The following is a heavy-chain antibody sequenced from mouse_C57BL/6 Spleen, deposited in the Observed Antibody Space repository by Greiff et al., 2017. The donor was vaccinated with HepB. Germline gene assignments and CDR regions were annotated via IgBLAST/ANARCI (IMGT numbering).Heavy chain of an antibody. CDR3: ARPRDPYLPPMDY. CDR2: ISSGSSTI. D-gene: IGHD2-1*01. CDR1: GFTFSDYG. J-gene: IGHJ4*01. V-gene: IGHV5-17*01. Sequence: EVKVEESGGGLVKPGGSLKLSCAASGFTFSDYGMHWVRQAPEKGLEWVAYISSGSSTIYYADTVKGRFTISRDNAKNTLFLQMTSLRSEDTAMYYCARPRDPYLPPMDYWGQGTSVTVSS.